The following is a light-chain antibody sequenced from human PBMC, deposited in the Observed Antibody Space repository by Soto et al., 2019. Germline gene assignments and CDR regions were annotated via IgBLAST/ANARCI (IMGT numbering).Light chain of an antibody. V-gene: IGKV1-5*01. CDR2: DSS. CDR1: QSVRNC. Sequence: IRISQSPSTVLASVGDRVTIPCRASQSVRNCLAWYQQKPGRAPQLMIYDSSTLEPGVPSRFRGSGSGTEFTLTINCLQPDDFATYYCQQYDGYSPQTFGQGTKVDIK. J-gene: IGKJ1*01. CDR3: QQYDGYSPQT.